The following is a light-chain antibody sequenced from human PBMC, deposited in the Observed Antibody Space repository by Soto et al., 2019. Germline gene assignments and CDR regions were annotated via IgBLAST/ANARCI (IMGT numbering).Light chain of an antibody. CDR2: DAS. CDR1: QSVSSY. J-gene: IGKJ1*01. CDR3: QHYYSIPWT. V-gene: IGKV3-11*01. Sequence: EIVFTQSPATLSLSPGERATLSCRASQSVSSYLAWYQQKPGQAPRLLIYDASNRATGIPARFSGSGSGTDFTLTISSLQAEDVAAYYCQHYYSIPWTFGQGTKVDIK.